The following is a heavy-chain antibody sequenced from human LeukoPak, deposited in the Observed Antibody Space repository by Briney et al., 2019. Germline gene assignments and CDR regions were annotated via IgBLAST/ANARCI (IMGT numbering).Heavy chain of an antibody. Sequence: AGGSLRLSCAASGFTFSSYGVQWVRQAPGKGLEWVALISYVGTNKYYGDSGKGRFTISRDKCKNTLFLQMNSVRAEETAVYYCAKASIAAAGGYFQHWGQGTLVTVSS. CDR3: AKASIAAAGGYFQH. D-gene: IGHD6-13*01. CDR1: GFTFSSYG. CDR2: ISYVGTNK. J-gene: IGHJ1*01. V-gene: IGHV3-30*18.